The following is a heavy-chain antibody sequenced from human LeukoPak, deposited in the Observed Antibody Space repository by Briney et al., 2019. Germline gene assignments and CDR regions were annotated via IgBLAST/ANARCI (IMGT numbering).Heavy chain of an antibody. CDR3: ARGPGSATKEAFDM. D-gene: IGHD2-8*01. CDR2: IYTSGIS. CDR1: GGSFSGYY. J-gene: IGHJ3*02. V-gene: IGHV4-59*10. Sequence: SETLSLTCAVYGGSFSGYYWSWIRQPAGKEMEWIGRIYTSGISDYNPSLKSRVTLSIETSKNSFSLRLSSVTATDTAVYCCARGPGSATKEAFDMWGQGTMVTVSS.